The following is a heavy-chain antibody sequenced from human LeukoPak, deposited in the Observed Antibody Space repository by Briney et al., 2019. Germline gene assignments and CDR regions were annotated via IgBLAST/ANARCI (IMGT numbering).Heavy chain of an antibody. CDR3: ATNSHYYDSSGPYYFDY. D-gene: IGHD3-22*01. V-gene: IGHV4-59*08. CDR2: IYYSGST. Sequence: SETLSLTGTVSGGSISSYYWSWIRQPPGKGLEWIGYIYYSGSTNYNPSLKSRVTISVDTSKNQFSLKLSSVTAADTAVYYCATNSHYYDSSGPYYFDYWGQGTLVTVSS. CDR1: GGSISSYY. J-gene: IGHJ4*02.